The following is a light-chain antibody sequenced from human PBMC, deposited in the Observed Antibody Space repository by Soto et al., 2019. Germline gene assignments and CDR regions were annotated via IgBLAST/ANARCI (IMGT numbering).Light chain of an antibody. Sequence: DIQMTQSPSTLSASVGDRVTITYRASQRISSWLAWYQQMPGKAPNLLIYEASTLESGVPSRFSGSGSGTEFTLTISSLQTDDFATYSCQHYNTYSGTFGQGTKVDIK. V-gene: IGKV1-5*03. J-gene: IGKJ1*01. CDR2: EAS. CDR3: QHYNTYSGT. CDR1: QRISSW.